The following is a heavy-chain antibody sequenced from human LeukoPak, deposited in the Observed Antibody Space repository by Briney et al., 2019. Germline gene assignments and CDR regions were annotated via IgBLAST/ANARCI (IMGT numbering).Heavy chain of an antibody. CDR3: AASRSGSGGYYP. CDR2: IYWDDDK. J-gene: IGHJ5*02. V-gene: IGHV2-5*02. Sequence: SGPTLVKPTQTLTLTCTFSGFSLTTTGVGVGWIRQPPGKALEWLALIYWDDDKRHRPSLKSRLTITKDTSKNQVVLTMTNVDPVDTAPYYCAASRSGSGGYYPWGQGTLVTVSS. D-gene: IGHD3-10*01. CDR1: GFSLTTTGVG.